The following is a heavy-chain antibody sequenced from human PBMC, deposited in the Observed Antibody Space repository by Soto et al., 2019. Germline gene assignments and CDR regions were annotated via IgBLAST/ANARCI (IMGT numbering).Heavy chain of an antibody. D-gene: IGHD3-3*01. CDR2: ISSSSSYI. J-gene: IGHJ6*02. Sequence: GGSLRLSCAASGFTFSSYSMNWVRQAPGKGLEWVSSISSSSSYIYCADSVKGRFTISRDNAKNSLYLQMNSLRAEDTAVYYCARVGYYDFWSGYYGDYYGMDVWGQGTTVTVSS. CDR1: GFTFSSYS. CDR3: ARVGYYDFWSGYYGDYYGMDV. V-gene: IGHV3-21*01.